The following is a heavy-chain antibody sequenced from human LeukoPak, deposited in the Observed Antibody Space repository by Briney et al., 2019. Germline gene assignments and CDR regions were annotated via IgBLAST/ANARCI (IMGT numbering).Heavy chain of an antibody. J-gene: IGHJ5*02. Sequence: SETMSLTCGVYGGSFSGYYWSWIRQSPGKGLEWIGEINHGGSTNYNPSLKSRVTISVDTSKNQFSLKLNSVTAADTAVYYCAAFGVRIPWGQGTLVTVSS. V-gene: IGHV4-34*01. CDR1: GGSFSGYY. CDR3: AAFGVRIP. D-gene: IGHD3-16*01. CDR2: INHGGST.